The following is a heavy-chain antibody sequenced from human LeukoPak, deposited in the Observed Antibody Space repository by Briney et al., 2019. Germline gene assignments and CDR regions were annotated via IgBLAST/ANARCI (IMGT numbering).Heavy chain of an antibody. CDR1: GYTFSSYW. D-gene: IGHD6-13*01. V-gene: IGHV3-7*01. J-gene: IGHJ5*02. CDR2: IKQDGSEK. Sequence: PGGSLRLSCAASGYTFSSYWMSWVRQAPAKGLEWVANIKQDGSEKYYVDSVKGRFTISRDNAKNSLYLQMNSLRAEDTAVYYCARDMYSSSWIWFDPWGQGTLVTVSS. CDR3: ARDMYSSSWIWFDP.